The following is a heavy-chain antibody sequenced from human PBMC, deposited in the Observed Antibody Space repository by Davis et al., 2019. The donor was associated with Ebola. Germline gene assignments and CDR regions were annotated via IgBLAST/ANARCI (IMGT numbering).Heavy chain of an antibody. D-gene: IGHD5-18*01. CDR2: TYYTSKWFS. Sequence: HSQTLSLTCAISGDSVSTAGWNWIRQSPSRGLEFLGRTYYTSKWFSDYALSVKSRITINPDTSKNQFSLQLNSVTPEDTALYYCARGWLRGGMDVWGEGTTVTV. J-gene: IGHJ6*02. CDR1: GDSVSTAG. V-gene: IGHV6-1*01. CDR3: ARGWLRGGMDV.